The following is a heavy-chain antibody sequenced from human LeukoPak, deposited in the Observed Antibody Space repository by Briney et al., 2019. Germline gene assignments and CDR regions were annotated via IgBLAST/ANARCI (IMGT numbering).Heavy chain of an antibody. CDR3: AGSMVRGVTTGSYYYYGMDV. CDR2: IYYSGST. J-gene: IGHJ6*02. D-gene: IGHD3-10*01. V-gene: IGHV4-59*08. Sequence: PSETLSLTCTVSGGSISSYYWSWIRQPPGKGLEWIGYIYYSGSTNYNPSLKSRVTISVDTSKNQFSLKLSSVTAADTAVYYCAGSMVRGVTTGSYYYYGMDVGGQGTTVTVSS. CDR1: GGSISSYY.